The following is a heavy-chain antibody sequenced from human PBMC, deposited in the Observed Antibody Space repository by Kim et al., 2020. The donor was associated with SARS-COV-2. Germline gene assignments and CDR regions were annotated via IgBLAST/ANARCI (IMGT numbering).Heavy chain of an antibody. CDR1: GGSFSGYS. CDR2: INHSGST. Sequence: SETLSLTCAVYGGSFSGYSWSWIRQPPGKGLEWIGEINHSGSTNYNPSLKRGVTITVDTSKNQFSLKLSSVTAADTAVYYCARGYSSSWYWRDDYWGQGTLVTASS. D-gene: IGHD6-13*01. CDR3: ARGYSSSWYWRDDY. V-gene: IGHV4-34*01. J-gene: IGHJ4*02.